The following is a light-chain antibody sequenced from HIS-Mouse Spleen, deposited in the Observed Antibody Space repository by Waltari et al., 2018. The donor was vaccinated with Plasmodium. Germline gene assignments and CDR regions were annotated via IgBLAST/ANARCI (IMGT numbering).Light chain of an antibody. Sequence: SYELTQPPSVSVSPGQTASIPCTGTKLGDKYSCWYPQKPGQSPVLVIYQDSKRPPGIPERVSGSNSGNTATLTISGTQAMDEADYYCQAWDSSTVVFGGGTKLTVL. J-gene: IGLJ2*01. CDR3: QAWDSSTVV. CDR2: QDS. V-gene: IGLV3-1*01. CDR1: KLGDKY.